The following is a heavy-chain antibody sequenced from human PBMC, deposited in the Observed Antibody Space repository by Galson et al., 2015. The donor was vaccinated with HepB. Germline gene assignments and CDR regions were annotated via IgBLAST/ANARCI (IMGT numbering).Heavy chain of an antibody. CDR2: ISYDGSNK. V-gene: IGHV3-30-3*01. CDR1: GFTFSSYA. J-gene: IGHJ4*02. D-gene: IGHD6-19*01. CDR3: ARDGYSSGWYLYYFDY. Sequence: SLRLSCAASGFTFSSYAMHWVRQAPGKGLEWVAVISYDGSNKYYADSVKGRFTISRDNSKNTLYLQMNSLRAEDTAVYYCARDGYSSGWYLYYFDYWGQGTLVTVSS.